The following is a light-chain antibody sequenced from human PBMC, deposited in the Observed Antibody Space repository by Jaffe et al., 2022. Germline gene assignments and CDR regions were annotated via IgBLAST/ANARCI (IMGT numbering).Light chain of an antibody. V-gene: IGKV1-39*01. Sequence: DIQMTQSPSSLSASVGDRITITCRASQSVTSYLNWYQQKPGKAPKLLIFAASSLQSGVPSRFSGSGSGTDFTLTIRSLQPEDFATYYCHQTYSIPSTFGQGTKLEIK. J-gene: IGKJ2*01. CDR3: HQTYSIPST. CDR2: AAS. CDR1: QSVTSY.